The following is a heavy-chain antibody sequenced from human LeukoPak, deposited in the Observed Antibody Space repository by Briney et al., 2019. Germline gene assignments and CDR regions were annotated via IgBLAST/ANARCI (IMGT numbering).Heavy chain of an antibody. CDR2: INPNSGGT. J-gene: IGHJ4*02. D-gene: IGHD3-22*01. V-gene: IGHV1-2*02. Sequence: ASVKVSRKASGYTFTGYYMHWVRQAPGQGLEWMGWINPNSGGTNYAQKFQGGVTMTRDTSISTAYMELSRLRSDDTAVYYCAREVYDSSGAADYWGQGTLVTVSS. CDR1: GYTFTGYY. CDR3: AREVYDSSGAADY.